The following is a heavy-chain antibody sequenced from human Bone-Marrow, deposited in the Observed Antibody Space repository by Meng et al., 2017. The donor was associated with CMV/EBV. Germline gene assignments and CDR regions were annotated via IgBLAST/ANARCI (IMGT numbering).Heavy chain of an antibody. CDR2: IKSKTDGGTT. Sequence: GESLKISCAASGFTFSNAWMSWVRQAPGKGLEWVGRIKSKTDGGTTDYAAPVKGRFTISRDDSKNTLYLQMNSLKTEDTAVYYCTTAGDIVVVVAAPEKYYYYGMDVWGQGTTVTVPS. J-gene: IGHJ6*02. CDR3: TTAGDIVVVVAAPEKYYYYGMDV. CDR1: GFTFSNAW. V-gene: IGHV3-15*01. D-gene: IGHD2-15*01.